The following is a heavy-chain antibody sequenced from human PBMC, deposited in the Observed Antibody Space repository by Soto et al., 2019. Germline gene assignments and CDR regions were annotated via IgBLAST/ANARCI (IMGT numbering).Heavy chain of an antibody. CDR1: GFTFSSYA. D-gene: IGHD5-12*01. CDR2: ISGSGGST. J-gene: IGHJ4*02. Sequence: GGSLRLSCAASGFTFSSYAMSWVRQAPGKGLEWVSAISGSGGSTYHADSVKGRFTISRDNSKNTLYLQMNSLRAEDTAVYYCAKAHSGDGYNYGFDYWGQGTLVTVSS. CDR3: AKAHSGDGYNYGFDY. V-gene: IGHV3-23*01.